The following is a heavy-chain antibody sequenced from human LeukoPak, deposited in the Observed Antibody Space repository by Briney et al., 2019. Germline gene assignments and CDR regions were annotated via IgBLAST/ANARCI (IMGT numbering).Heavy chain of an antibody. V-gene: IGHV1-18*04. D-gene: IGHD6-19*01. Sequence: GASVKVSCKASGYTFTGYYMHWVRQAPGQGLEWMGWISAYNGNTNYAQKLQGRVTMTTDTSTSTAYMELRSLRSDDTAVYYCARDYIAVAGDAFDIWGRGTMVTVSS. J-gene: IGHJ3*02. CDR1: GYTFTGYY. CDR3: ARDYIAVAGDAFDI. CDR2: ISAYNGNT.